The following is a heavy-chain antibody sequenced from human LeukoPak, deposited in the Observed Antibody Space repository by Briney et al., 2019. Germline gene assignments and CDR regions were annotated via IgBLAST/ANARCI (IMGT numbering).Heavy chain of an antibody. D-gene: IGHD6-13*01. CDR3: ARRIAADDGMDV. V-gene: IGHV4-59*08. Sequence: SETLSLTCTVSGDSITSYYWSWIRQPPGKGLEWIGYIYYSGSTNYNPSLKSRVTISVDTSKNQFSLKLSSVTAADTAVYYCARRIAADDGMDVWGQGTTVTVSS. J-gene: IGHJ6*02. CDR2: IYYSGST. CDR1: GDSITSYY.